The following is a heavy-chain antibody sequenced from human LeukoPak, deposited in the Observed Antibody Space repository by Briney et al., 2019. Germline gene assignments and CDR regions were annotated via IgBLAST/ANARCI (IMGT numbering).Heavy chain of an antibody. Sequence: PGGSLRLSCAASGFTFSSYWMSWVRQAPGKGLEWVANIKQDGSEKYYVDSVKGRFTISRDNAKNSLYLQMNSLRAEDTAVYYCARVRFLEWLLSGYFDYWGQGTLVTVSS. D-gene: IGHD3-3*01. J-gene: IGHJ4*02. CDR3: ARVRFLEWLLSGYFDY. CDR2: IKQDGSEK. V-gene: IGHV3-7*03. CDR1: GFTFSSYW.